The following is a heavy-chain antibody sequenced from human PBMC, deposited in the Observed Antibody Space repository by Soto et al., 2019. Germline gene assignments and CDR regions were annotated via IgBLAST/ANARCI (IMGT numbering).Heavy chain of an antibody. V-gene: IGHV3-74*03. D-gene: IGHD3-16*01. CDR2: LSSDGFGA. CDR1: GFSLSPYW. Sequence: GGSLSLSCAASGFSLSPYWMHWVRQVPGRGLEWVARLSSDGFGAAYADSVKGRFFISRDIARNTLSLQMNSLRADDTAVYYCARDLGGPDYWGRGTSVTVSS. J-gene: IGHJ4*02. CDR3: ARDLGGPDY.